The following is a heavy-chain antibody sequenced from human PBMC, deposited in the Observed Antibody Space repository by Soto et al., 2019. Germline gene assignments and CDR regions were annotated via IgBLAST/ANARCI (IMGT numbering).Heavy chain of an antibody. J-gene: IGHJ5*01. Sequence: QVKVVESGGGVVQPGRSLRLSCAASGFTFSNYGMHWVRQAPGKGLEWLAAIWYDGVNKHYADSVKRRFSTSRDNSKNPVYLQMNSLRAADPAVSYCASDQAEIVAAPIDNIGRFDSWGQGTVVTVSS. CDR2: IWYDGVNK. D-gene: IGHD6-19*01. CDR3: ASDQAEIVAAPIDNIGRFDS. V-gene: IGHV3-33*01. CDR1: GFTFSNYG.